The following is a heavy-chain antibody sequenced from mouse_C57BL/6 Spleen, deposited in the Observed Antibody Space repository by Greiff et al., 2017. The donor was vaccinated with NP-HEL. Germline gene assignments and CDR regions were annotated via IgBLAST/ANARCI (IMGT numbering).Heavy chain of an antibody. CDR1: GYTFTSYW. J-gene: IGHJ1*03. D-gene: IGHD2-4*01. CDR2: IDPSDSYT. CDR3: ARRMGYDYDRYFDV. V-gene: IGHV1-50*01. Sequence: QVQLQQSGAELVKPGASVKLSCKASGYTFTSYWMQWVKQRPGQGLEWIGEIDPSDSYTNYNQKFKGKATLTVDTSSSTAYMQLSSLTSEDSAVYYCARRMGYDYDRYFDVWGTGTTVTVSS.